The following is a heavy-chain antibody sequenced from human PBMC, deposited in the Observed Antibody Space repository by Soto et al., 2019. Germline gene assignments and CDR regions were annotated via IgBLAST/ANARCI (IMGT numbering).Heavy chain of an antibody. CDR2: LYWDDDE. J-gene: IGHJ4*02. D-gene: IGHD5-18*01. V-gene: IGHV2-5*02. CDR1: GFSLSTRGVG. CDR3: AHRPRGYSYYFDY. Sequence: QITLKESGPTLVKPTQTLTLTCTFSGFSLSTRGVGVGWIRQPPGKALEWLALLYWDDDEGYSPSLKSRLTISKDTSKHQVVITVTNMDPVDTATYYCAHRPRGYSYYFDYWGQGTLVTVSS.